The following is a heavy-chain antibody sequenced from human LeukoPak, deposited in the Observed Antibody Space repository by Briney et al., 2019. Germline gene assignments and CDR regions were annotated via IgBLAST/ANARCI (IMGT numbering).Heavy chain of an antibody. Sequence: GGSLRLFCAASGFPFSSYGMHWVRQAPGKGLVWVAFIRYDGSNKYYADSVKGRFTISRGNSKNTLYLQMNSLRAEDTAVYYCARDHENGDYWGQGTLVTVSS. CDR3: ARDHENGDY. J-gene: IGHJ4*02. CDR2: IRYDGSNK. V-gene: IGHV3-30*02. CDR1: GFPFSSYG.